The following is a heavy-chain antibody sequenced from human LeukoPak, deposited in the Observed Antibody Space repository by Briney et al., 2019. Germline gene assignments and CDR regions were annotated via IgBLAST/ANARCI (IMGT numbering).Heavy chain of an antibody. D-gene: IGHD3-16*01. V-gene: IGHV3-30*18. J-gene: IGHJ4*02. CDR3: AKDPLYRSYPSASRLSSYYFDY. Sequence: GRSLRLSCAAAGFTFSSFGMHWVRQAAGKGLEWGSFTSDDGSDRNYADSVKGRFTISRDNSKNTLHLQMNSLRAEDPAVYYCAKDPLYRSYPSASRLSSYYFDYWGQGTLVTVSS. CDR2: TSDDGSDR. CDR1: GFTFSSFG.